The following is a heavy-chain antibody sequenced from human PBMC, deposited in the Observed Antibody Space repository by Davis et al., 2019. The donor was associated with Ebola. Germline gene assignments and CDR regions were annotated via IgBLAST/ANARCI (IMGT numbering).Heavy chain of an antibody. J-gene: IGHJ3*02. V-gene: IGHV1-2*02. CDR2: INPNSGGT. CDR1: GYTFTGYY. D-gene: IGHD3-10*01. Sequence: ASVKVSCKASGYTFTGYYMHWVRQAPGQGPEWMGWINPNSGGTNYAQKFQGRVTMTRDTSISTAYMELSRLTSDDTAVYYCVFMVPDAFDIWGQGTMVTVSS. CDR3: VFMVPDAFDI.